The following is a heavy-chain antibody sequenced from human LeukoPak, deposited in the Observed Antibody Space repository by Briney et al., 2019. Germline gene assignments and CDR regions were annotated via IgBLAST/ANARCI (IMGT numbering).Heavy chain of an antibody. CDR1: GFTFSSYA. V-gene: IGHV3-23*01. CDR2: ISGSGGST. D-gene: IGHD6-19*01. J-gene: IGHJ4*02. CDR3: AKDYSGWRGYFDY. Sequence: PGGSLRLSCAASGFTFSSYAMSWVRQAPGEGLGWVSAISGSGGSTYYADSVKGRFTISRDNSKNTLYLQMNSLRAEDTAVYYCAKDYSGWRGYFDYWGQGTLVTVSS.